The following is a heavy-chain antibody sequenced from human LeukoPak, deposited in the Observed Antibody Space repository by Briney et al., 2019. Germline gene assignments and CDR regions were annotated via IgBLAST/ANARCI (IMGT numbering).Heavy chain of an antibody. D-gene: IGHD2-21*02. CDR1: GFTFSSYW. CDR3: AKTRSGDLDY. V-gene: IGHV3-7*01. CDR2: IKQDGSEK. J-gene: IGHJ4*02. Sequence: GGSLRLSCAASGFTFSSYWMTWVRQAPGKGLEWVANIKQDGSEKYYVDSVKGRLTISRDNAKNSLYLQMNSLRAEDTAVYYCAKTRSGDLDYWGQGTLVTVSS.